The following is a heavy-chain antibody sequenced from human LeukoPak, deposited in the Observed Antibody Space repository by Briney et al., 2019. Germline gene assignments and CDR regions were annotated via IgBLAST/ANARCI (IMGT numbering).Heavy chain of an antibody. CDR1: GFTFSSYS. CDR2: ISSSSSYI. D-gene: IGHD1-26*01. CDR3: AKDRGGSYSGYYYYYMDV. V-gene: IGHV3-21*01. J-gene: IGHJ6*03. Sequence: GGSLRLSCAASGFTFSSYSMNWVRQAPGKGLEWVSSISSSSSYIYYADSVKGRFTISRDNSKNTLYLQMNSLRAEDTAVYYCAKDRGGSYSGYYYYYMDVWGKGTTVTVSS.